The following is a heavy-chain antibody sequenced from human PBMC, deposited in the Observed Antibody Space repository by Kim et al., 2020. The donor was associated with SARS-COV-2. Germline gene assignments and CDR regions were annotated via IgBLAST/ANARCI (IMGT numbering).Heavy chain of an antibody. V-gene: IGHV3-7*03. Sequence: DGSQRYYVDSVKGRFTISRDNAKNSLYLQMNSLTVEDTAVYYCTRCCYLDYWGQGTLVTVSS. CDR3: TRCCYLDY. CDR2: DGSQR. J-gene: IGHJ4*02.